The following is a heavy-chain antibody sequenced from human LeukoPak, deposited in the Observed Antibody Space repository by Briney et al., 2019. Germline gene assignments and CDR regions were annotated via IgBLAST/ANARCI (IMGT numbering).Heavy chain of an antibody. D-gene: IGHD2-15*01. CDR1: GFTFSSYA. V-gene: IGHV3-64*01. CDR3: ARDFLEDTQ. CDR2: ISSNGGST. J-gene: IGHJ4*02. Sequence: GGSLRLSCAASGFTFSSYAMHWVRQAPGKGLEYVSAISSNGGSTYYANSVKGRFTISRDNSKNTLYLQMGSLRAEDMAVYYCARDFLEDTQWGQGTLVTVSS.